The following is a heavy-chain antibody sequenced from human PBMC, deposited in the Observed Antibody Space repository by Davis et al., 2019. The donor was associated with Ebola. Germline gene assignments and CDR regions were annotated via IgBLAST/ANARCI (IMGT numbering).Heavy chain of an antibody. Sequence: AASVKVSCKASGYTFTSYGISWVRQAPGQGLEWMGWISGYNGNTNYVENLQGRVTMTTDTSTSTAYMELRSLRSADTAVYYCARDREMATVYPGYWGQGTLVTVSS. D-gene: IGHD5-24*01. CDR2: ISGYNGNT. J-gene: IGHJ4*02. CDR3: ARDREMATVYPGY. V-gene: IGHV1-18*01. CDR1: GYTFTSYG.